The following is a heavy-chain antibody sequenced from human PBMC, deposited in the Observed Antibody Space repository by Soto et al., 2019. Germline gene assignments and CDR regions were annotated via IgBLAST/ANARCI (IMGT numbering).Heavy chain of an antibody. V-gene: IGHV1-18*01. D-gene: IGHD3-22*01. CDR2: ISGYNGDT. CDR3: ARGDRSPNY. CDR1: GYTFTTYG. Sequence: ASVKVSSKASGYTFTTYGISWVRQAPGQGLEWMGYISGYNGDTKYAQKFQGRVTMTTDTSTTTAYMELRSLRSDDTAVYYCARGDRSPNYWGQGTLVNVSS. J-gene: IGHJ4*02.